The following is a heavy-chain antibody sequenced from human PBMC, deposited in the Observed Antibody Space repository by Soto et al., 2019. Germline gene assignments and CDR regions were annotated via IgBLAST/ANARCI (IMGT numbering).Heavy chain of an antibody. CDR2: IYSGGST. V-gene: IGHV3-53*01. Sequence: GSLRLSCAASGFTVSSNYMSWVRQASGKGLEWVSVIYSGGSTYYADSVKGRFTISRDNSKNTLYLQMNSLRAEDTAVYYCASGLGYYDSSGYDYYYYGMDVWGQGTTVTVSS. D-gene: IGHD3-22*01. J-gene: IGHJ6*02. CDR3: ASGLGYYDSSGYDYYYYGMDV. CDR1: GFTVSSNY.